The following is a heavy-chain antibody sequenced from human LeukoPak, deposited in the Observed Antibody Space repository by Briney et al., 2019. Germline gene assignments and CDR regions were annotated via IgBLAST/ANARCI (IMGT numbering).Heavy chain of an antibody. CDR1: GYTFTSYG. D-gene: IGHD3-3*01. J-gene: IGHJ6*03. Sequence: ASVKVSCKASGYTFTSYGISWVRQAPGQGLEWMGWISAYNGNTNYAQKLQGRVTMTTDTSTSTAYMELRSLRSDDTAVYYCARDKPERITIFGVYMDVWGKGTTVTVSS. CDR2: ISAYNGNT. CDR3: ARDKPERITIFGVYMDV. V-gene: IGHV1-18*01.